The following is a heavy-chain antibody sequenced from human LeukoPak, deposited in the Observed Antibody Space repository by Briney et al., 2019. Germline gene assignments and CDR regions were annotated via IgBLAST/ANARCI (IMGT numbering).Heavy chain of an antibody. CDR2: ISYDGSNK. J-gene: IGHJ3*02. Sequence: PGRSLRLSCAASGFTFSSYAMHWVRQAPGKGLEWVAVISYDGSNKYYADSVKGRFTISRDNSKNTLYLQMNSLRAEDTAVYYCARSFYPRDDAFDIWGQGTMVTVSS. CDR1: GFTFSSYA. V-gene: IGHV3-30*04. CDR3: ARSFYPRDDAFDI. D-gene: IGHD2/OR15-2a*01.